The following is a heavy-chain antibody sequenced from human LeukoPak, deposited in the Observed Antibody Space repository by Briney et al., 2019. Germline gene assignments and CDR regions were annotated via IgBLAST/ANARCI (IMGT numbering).Heavy chain of an antibody. CDR2: IWYDGSNK. Sequence: PGRSLTLSCAASGFTFSSYGMHWVRQAPGKGLEWVAVIWYDGSNKYYADSVKGRFTISRDNSKNTLYLQMNSLRAEDTAVYYCAKGTTVYYYYYYMDVWGKGTTVTVSS. CDR1: GFTFSSYG. V-gene: IGHV3-33*06. CDR3: AKGTTVYYYYYYMDV. J-gene: IGHJ6*03. D-gene: IGHD1-14*01.